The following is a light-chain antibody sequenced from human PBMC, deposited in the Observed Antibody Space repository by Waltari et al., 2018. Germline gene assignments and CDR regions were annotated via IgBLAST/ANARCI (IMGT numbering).Light chain of an antibody. CDR2: DVN. CDR1: RSDVGAHNY. CDR3: CSFAGGFTWV. J-gene: IGLJ3*02. V-gene: IGLV2-11*01. Sequence: QSALTQPRSMSGSPGQAVTLPCRGTRSDVGAHNYVTWYQQHPGKAPKLVIYDVNNRPSGVPERFSGSKSGNTASLTISGLQSEDEADYYCCSFAGGFTWVFGEGTRLTVL.